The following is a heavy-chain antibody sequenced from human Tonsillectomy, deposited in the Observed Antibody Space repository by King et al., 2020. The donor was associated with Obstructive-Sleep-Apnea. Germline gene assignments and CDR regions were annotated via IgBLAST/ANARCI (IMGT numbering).Heavy chain of an antibody. J-gene: IGHJ4*02. CDR3: ARGPPTDEYSSGWYVY. CDR2: IWYDGSNK. Sequence: QLVQSGGGVVQPGRSLRLSCAASGFTFSSYGMHWFRQAPGKGLEWVAVIWYDGSNKYYADSGKGRFTISRDNSKNTLYLQMNSLRAEDTAVYYCARGPPTDEYSSGWYVYWGQGTLVTVSS. CDR1: GFTFSSYG. D-gene: IGHD6-19*01. V-gene: IGHV3-33*01.